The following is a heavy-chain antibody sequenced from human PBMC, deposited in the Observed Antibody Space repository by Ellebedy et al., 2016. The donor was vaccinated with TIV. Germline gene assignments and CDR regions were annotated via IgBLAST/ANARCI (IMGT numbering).Heavy chain of an antibody. Sequence: LSLTCAASGFTFSSYDMHWVRQAPGKGLEWVAVISYDGSSKYYADSVKGRFTISRDNSMTTLYLQMNSLRAEDTAVYYCARDLDKSSGWYGGAAYWGQGTLVTVSS. CDR1: GFTFSSYD. D-gene: IGHD6-19*01. V-gene: IGHV3-30-3*01. CDR3: ARDLDKSSGWYGGAAY. CDR2: ISYDGSSK. J-gene: IGHJ4*02.